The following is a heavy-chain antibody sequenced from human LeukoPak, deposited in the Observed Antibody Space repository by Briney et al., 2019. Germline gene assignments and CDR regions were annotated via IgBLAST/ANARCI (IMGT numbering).Heavy chain of an antibody. V-gene: IGHV3-66*01. D-gene: IGHD4-17*01. J-gene: IGHJ5*02. CDR1: GFTVSSNY. Sequence: PGGSLRLSCLVSGFTVSSNYMSWVRQTPGKGLEWVSVIYSGGTTKYADSVKGRFTIYRDTSKNTLYLQMNSLRVEDTAVYYCASKLTTGSWSQGTLATVSS. CDR3: ASKLTTGS. CDR2: IYSGGTT.